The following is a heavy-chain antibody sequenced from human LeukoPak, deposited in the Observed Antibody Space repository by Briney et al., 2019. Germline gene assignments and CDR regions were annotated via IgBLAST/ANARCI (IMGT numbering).Heavy chain of an antibody. Sequence: GGSLRLSCAASGFTFSDYWMHWVRQAPGKGLMWVSRINSDGSSTNYADSVKGRFTISRDNAKNTLYLQMNSLRAEDTAVYYCARGYRPNWGSTVGDYWGQGTLVTVSS. CDR1: GFTFSDYW. CDR2: INSDGSST. V-gene: IGHV3-74*01. D-gene: IGHD7-27*01. J-gene: IGHJ4*02. CDR3: ARGYRPNWGSTVGDY.